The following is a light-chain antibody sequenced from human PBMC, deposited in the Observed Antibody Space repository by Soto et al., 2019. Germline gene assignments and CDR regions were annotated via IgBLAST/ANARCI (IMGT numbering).Light chain of an antibody. J-gene: IGKJ4*01. CDR3: QQYNSYPLT. CDR2: AAS. Sequence: DIQMTQSPSSLSASVGDRVTITVRASQSISSYLNWYQQKPGKAPKLLIYAASSLQSGVPSRFSGSGSGTDFTLTISSLQPDDFATYYCQQYNSYPLTFGGGTKVDIK. V-gene: IGKV1-39*01. CDR1: QSISSY.